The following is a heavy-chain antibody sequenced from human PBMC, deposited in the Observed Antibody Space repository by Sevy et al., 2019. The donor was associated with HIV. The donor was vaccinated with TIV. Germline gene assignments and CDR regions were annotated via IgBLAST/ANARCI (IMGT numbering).Heavy chain of an antibody. D-gene: IGHD3-22*01. J-gene: IGHJ6*02. Sequence: GGSLRLSCAASGFTFSSYAMHWVRQVPGKGLEWVAVISYDGSNKYYADSVKGRFTISRDNSKNTLYLQMNSLRAEDTAVYYCARDHDSSGYYDGMDVWGQGTTVTVSS. CDR3: ARDHDSSGYYDGMDV. CDR1: GFTFSSYA. V-gene: IGHV3-30-3*01. CDR2: ISYDGSNK.